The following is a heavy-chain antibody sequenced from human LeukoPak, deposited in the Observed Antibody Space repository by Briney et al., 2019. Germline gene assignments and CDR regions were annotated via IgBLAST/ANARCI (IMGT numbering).Heavy chain of an antibody. CDR3: ARDAPGGGVYFDY. V-gene: IGHV3-48*02. J-gene: IGHJ4*02. Sequence: GGSLRLSCAASGFTFSRHSMNWVRQAPGKGLEWVSYISRSSSMIHYPDSVKGRFTISRDNAKDSLYLQMNSLRDEDTAVYYCARDAPGGGVYFDYWGQGALVTVSS. CDR2: ISRSSSMI. CDR1: GFTFSRHS. D-gene: IGHD3-16*01.